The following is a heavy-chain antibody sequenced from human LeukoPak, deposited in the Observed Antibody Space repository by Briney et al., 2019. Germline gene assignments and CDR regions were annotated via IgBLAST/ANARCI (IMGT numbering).Heavy chain of an antibody. Sequence: GASVKVSCKASNYTFTNYGISWVRQAPGQGLEWMGWISGYNGNTNYAQKLQGRVTMTTDTSTNTAYMELRSLRSDDTAVYYCARVAPHRRLAVSGLVYFDYWGRGTLVTVSS. J-gene: IGHJ4*02. D-gene: IGHD3-10*01. CDR3: ARVAPHRRLAVSGLVYFDY. CDR2: ISGYNGNT. V-gene: IGHV1-18*01. CDR1: NYTFTNYG.